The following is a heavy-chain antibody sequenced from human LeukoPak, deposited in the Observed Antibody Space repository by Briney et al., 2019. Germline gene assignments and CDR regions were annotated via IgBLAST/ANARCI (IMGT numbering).Heavy chain of an antibody. V-gene: IGHV3-21*01. CDR2: ISSSSSYI. CDR3: ARVGGITLALAPSPFPDYNYYYMDV. J-gene: IGHJ6*03. CDR1: GFTFSSYS. Sequence: GSLRLSCAASGFTFSSYSMNWVRQAPGKGLEWVSSISSSSSYIYYTDSVKGRFTISRDNAKKSLYLQMNSLRAEDTAVYYCARVGGITLALAPSPFPDYNYYYMDVWGKGTTVTVSS. D-gene: IGHD3-10*01.